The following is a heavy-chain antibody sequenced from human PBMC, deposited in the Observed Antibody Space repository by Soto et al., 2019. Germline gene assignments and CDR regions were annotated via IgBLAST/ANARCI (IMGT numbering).Heavy chain of an antibody. CDR2: IYYSGST. Sequence: SETLSLTCTVSGGSISSGDYYWSWIRQPPGKGLEWIGYIYYSGSTYYNPSLKSRVTISVDTSKNQFSLKLSSVTAADTAVYYCARDLGAYGDYYFDYWGQGTLVTVSS. CDR1: GGSISSGDYY. J-gene: IGHJ4*02. V-gene: IGHV4-30-4*01. D-gene: IGHD4-17*01. CDR3: ARDLGAYGDYYFDY.